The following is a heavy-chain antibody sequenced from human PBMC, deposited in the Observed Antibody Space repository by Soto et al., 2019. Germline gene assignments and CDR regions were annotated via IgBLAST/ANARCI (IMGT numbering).Heavy chain of an antibody. J-gene: IGHJ3*02. CDR2: ISGSGGST. V-gene: IGHV3-23*01. Sequence: GGSLRLSCAASGFTFSSYAMSWVRQAPGKGLEWVSAISGSGGSTYYADSVKGRFTISRDNSKNTLYLQMNSLRAEDTAVYYCAKGPYYDFWSGYYTSSVAAFDIWGQGTMVTVSS. CDR1: GFTFSSYA. CDR3: AKGPYYDFWSGYYTSSVAAFDI. D-gene: IGHD3-3*01.